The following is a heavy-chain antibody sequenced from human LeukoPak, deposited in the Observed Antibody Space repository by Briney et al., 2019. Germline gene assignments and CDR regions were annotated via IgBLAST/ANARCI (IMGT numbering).Heavy chain of an antibody. CDR3: ARGAGAYNYYAMDV. V-gene: IGHV3-66*01. D-gene: IGHD6-19*01. CDR2: IYSGGST. CDR1: GFTVGSND. Sequence: GGSLRLSCAASGFTVGSNDMNWVRQAPGKGLEWVSVIYSGGSTFSVDSVKGRFTISRDNSKNTLYLQMNSLRAEDTALYYCARGAGAYNYYAMDVWGQGTTVTVSS. J-gene: IGHJ6*02.